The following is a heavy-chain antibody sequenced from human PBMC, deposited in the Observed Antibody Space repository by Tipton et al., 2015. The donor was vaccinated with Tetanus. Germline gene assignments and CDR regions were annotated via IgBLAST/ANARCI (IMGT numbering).Heavy chain of an antibody. CDR3: ARATEHDIMTGYDN. CDR1: GGSFSNYF. V-gene: IGHV4-34*01. Sequence: TLSLTCAVYGGSFSNYFWRWIRQPPGKGLEWIGEISPSGNTNYNPSLKSRVTISVDKAKNQFSLKLTSVTAADTAVYYCARATEHDIMTGYDNWGPGTQVTVSS. J-gene: IGHJ4*02. CDR2: ISPSGNT. D-gene: IGHD3-9*01.